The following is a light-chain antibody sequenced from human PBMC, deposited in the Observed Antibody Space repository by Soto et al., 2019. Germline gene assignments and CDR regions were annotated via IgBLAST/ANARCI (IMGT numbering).Light chain of an antibody. CDR1: SSDVGGYDY. Sequence: QSVLTQPASVSGSPGQSITIPCTGTSSDVGGYDYVSWYQQYPGKAPKLLIYEVTNRPSGVSNRFSGSKSGNTASLTISGLQTDDEADYYSSPFTASVAWVFGGGTKLPVL. CDR3: SPFTASVAWV. CDR2: EVT. J-gene: IGLJ3*02. V-gene: IGLV2-14*01.